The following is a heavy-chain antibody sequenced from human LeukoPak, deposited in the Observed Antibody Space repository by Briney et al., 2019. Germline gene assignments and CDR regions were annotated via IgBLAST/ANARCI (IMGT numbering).Heavy chain of an antibody. J-gene: IGHJ4*02. CDR1: GGTFSSYA. CDR3: ARSTYSSSLRL. V-gene: IGHV1-2*02. D-gene: IGHD6-13*01. CDR2: INPNSGGT. Sequence: ASVKVSCKASGGTFSSYAISWVRQAPGQGLEWMGWINPNSGGTNYAQKFQGRVTMTRDTSISTAYMELSRLRSDDTAVYYCARSTYSSSLRLWGQGTLVTVSS.